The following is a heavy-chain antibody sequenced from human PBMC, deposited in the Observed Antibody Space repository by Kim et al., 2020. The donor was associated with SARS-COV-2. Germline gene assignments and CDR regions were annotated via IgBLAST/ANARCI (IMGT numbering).Heavy chain of an antibody. CDR2: IYYSGST. V-gene: IGHV4-39*01. Sequence: SETLSLTCTVSGGSISSSSYYWGWLRQPPGKGLEWIGSIYYSGSTYYNPSLKSRVTISVDTSKNQFSLKLSSVTAADTAVYYCARHSLRFLEWANWFDPWGQGTLVTVSS. CDR1: GGSISSSSYY. CDR3: ARHSLRFLEWANWFDP. D-gene: IGHD3-3*01. J-gene: IGHJ5*02.